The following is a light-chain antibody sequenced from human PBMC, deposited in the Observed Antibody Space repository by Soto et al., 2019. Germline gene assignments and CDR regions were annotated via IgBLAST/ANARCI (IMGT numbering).Light chain of an antibody. CDR3: QQSYNTPWT. J-gene: IGKJ1*01. Sequence: DIQMTQSPSSLSASGGDRVTITCRASQSISSYLNWYQHKPGKAPKLLIYAASSLQSGVPSRFSGSGSGAEFTLTITSLQPEDFATYYCQQSYNTPWTFGQGTKVDIK. V-gene: IGKV1-39*01. CDR1: QSISSY. CDR2: AAS.